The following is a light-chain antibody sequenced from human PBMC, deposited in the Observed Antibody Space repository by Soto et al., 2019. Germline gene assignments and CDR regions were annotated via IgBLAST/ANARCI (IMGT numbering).Light chain of an antibody. V-gene: IGKV1-6*01. CDR2: AAS. CDR1: QGIGND. Sequence: SSLSASLGDRVTITCRASQGIGNDLGWYQQKPGNAPRLLIYAASTLQSGVPSRFSGSGSGTDFTLTISSLQPEDFATYYCLQDYNFPWTFGQGTKVDIK. CDR3: LQDYNFPWT. J-gene: IGKJ1*01.